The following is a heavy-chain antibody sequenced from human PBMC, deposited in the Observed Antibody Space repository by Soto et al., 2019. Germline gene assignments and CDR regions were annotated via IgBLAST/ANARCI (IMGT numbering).Heavy chain of an antibody. CDR2: ISHDGSNK. CDR1: GFTFSSYG. CDR3: AKDGDGDYVSYFDY. D-gene: IGHD4-17*01. J-gene: IGHJ4*02. Sequence: QVQLVESGGGVVQPGRSLRLSCAAAGFTFSSYGMHWVRQAPGKGLEWVAVISHDGSNKYYADSVKGRFTISRDNSKNTLDLEMNSLRAEDTAVYYWAKDGDGDYVSYFDYWGQGTLVTVSS. V-gene: IGHV3-30*18.